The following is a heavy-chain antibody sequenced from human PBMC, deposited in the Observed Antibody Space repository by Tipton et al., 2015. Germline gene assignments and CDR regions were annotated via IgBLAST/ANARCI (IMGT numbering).Heavy chain of an antibody. CDR3: ARDLEHGMDV. V-gene: IGHV6-1*01. D-gene: IGHD5-24*01. CDR2: TYYRSNWNN. J-gene: IGHJ6*02. Sequence: GLVKPSQTLSLTCAISGDSVSSNTAAWHWIRQSPSRGLEWLGRTYYRSNWNNDYAVSVKSRITITPDTSKNQFSLKLSSVTAADTAVYYCARDLEHGMDVWGQGTTVTVSS. CDR1: GDSVSSNTAA.